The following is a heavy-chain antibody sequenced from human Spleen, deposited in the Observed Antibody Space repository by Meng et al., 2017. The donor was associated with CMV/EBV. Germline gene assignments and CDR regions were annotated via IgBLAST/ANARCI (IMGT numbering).Heavy chain of an antibody. CDR3: ARSPKLHLSYYYDSSGYYYDY. Sequence: ASVKVSCKASGYTFTGYSLHWVRQAPGQGLEWMGWINPNSGDTNYAQKFQGRVTMTRDTSISSAYMGLSRLRSDDTAVYYCARSPKLHLSYYYDSSGYYYDYWGQGTLVTVSS. D-gene: IGHD3-22*01. CDR2: INPNSGDT. CDR1: GYTFTGYS. V-gene: IGHV1-2*02. J-gene: IGHJ4*02.